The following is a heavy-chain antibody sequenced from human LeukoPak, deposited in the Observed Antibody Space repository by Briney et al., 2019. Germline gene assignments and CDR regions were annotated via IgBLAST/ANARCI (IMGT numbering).Heavy chain of an antibody. CDR2: MNPNSGNT. CDR1: GYTFTSYD. J-gene: IGHJ4*02. D-gene: IGHD4-17*01. V-gene: IGHV1-8*01. Sequence: ASVKVSCKASGYTFTSYDINWVRQATGQGLEWMGWMNPNSGNTGYAQKFQGRVTMTRNTSISTAYMELSSLRSEDTAVYYCARGQGVYGDFEYWGQGTLVTVSS. CDR3: ARGQGVYGDFEY.